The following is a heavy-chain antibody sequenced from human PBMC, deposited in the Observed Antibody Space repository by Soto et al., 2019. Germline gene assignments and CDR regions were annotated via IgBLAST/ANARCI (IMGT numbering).Heavy chain of an antibody. V-gene: IGHV1-2*04. CDR1: GSTFTGYY. CDR2: IXPNSGXT. J-gene: IGHJ4*02. D-gene: IGHD6-13*01. Sequence: GXSVKVSCKASGSTFTGYYMHWVRQAPGQGLEWMGWIXPNSGXTNYAQKFQGXXTMTRDTXXSTDYMELSRLRSEDTAVYYCARGDSSSWYVDYWGQGTLVTVSS. CDR3: ARGDSSSWYVDY.